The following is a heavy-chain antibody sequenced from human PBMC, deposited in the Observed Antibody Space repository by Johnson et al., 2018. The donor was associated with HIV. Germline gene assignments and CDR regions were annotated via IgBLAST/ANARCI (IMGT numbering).Heavy chain of an antibody. CDR1: GLTFSNYA. CDR3: ATDVYPGPRYQLLHRGI. J-gene: IGHJ3*02. Sequence: MLLVESGGGLVQPGGSLRLSCAASGLTFSNYAMSWVRQGPGKGLEWVSAISGSGGSTYYADSVKGRFTISRDNSKNTLYLQMNSLKNEDTAVYYCATDVYPGPRYQLLHRGIWGHGTMITVSS. CDR2: ISGSGGST. V-gene: IGHV3-23*04. D-gene: IGHD2-2*01.